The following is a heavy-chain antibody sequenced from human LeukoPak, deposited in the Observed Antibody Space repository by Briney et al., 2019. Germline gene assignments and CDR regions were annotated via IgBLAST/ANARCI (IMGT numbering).Heavy chain of an antibody. CDR2: IYYTGNT. CDR1: GGSISNYY. CDR3: ARSGSGWNFDS. J-gene: IGHJ4*02. Sequence: SETLSLTCAVYGGSISNYYWSWNRPPAGKGLEWVGYIYYTGNTNNNPSLKSRVTISMATSKNQLCLKLSSVTAADTAVYYCARSGSGWNFDSWGQGTLVTVSS. D-gene: IGHD6-19*01. V-gene: IGHV4-59*08.